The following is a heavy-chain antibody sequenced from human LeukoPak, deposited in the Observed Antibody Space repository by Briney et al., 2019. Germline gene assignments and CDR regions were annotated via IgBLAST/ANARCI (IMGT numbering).Heavy chain of an antibody. Sequence: SETLSLTCTVSGGSISSGDYYWSWIRQPPGKGLEWIGYIYYSGSTYYNPSLKSRVTISVDTSKNQFSLKLSSVTAADTAVYYCARVPFRSYYDSSGYCLDYWGQGTLVTVSS. CDR2: IYYSGST. D-gene: IGHD3-22*01. V-gene: IGHV4-30-4*01. CDR3: ARVPFRSYYDSSGYCLDY. CDR1: GGSISSGDYY. J-gene: IGHJ4*02.